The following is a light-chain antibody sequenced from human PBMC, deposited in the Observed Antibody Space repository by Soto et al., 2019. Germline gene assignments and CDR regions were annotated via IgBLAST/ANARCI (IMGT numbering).Light chain of an antibody. V-gene: IGLV2-14*01. Sequence: QSALTQPASLSGSPGQSITTSCTGTNMTVGGYNYVSWYQQHPGKAPKLIIYEVSNRPSGVSNRFSGSKSGNTASLTISGLQAEDEADYYCSSYTSSSTLVFGGGTKLTVL. CDR3: SSYTSSSTLV. CDR1: NMTVGGYNY. J-gene: IGLJ3*02. CDR2: EVS.